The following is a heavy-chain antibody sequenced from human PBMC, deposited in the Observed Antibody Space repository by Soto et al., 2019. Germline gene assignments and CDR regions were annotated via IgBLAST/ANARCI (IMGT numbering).Heavy chain of an antibody. CDR3: TTDHYSGYDSDPWYFDL. CDR1: GFTFSNAW. Sequence: GGSLRLSCAASGFTFSNAWMNWVRQAPGKGLEWVGRIKSKTDGGTTDYAAPVKGRFTISRDDSKNTLYLQMNSLKTEDTAVYYCTTDHYSGYDSDPWYFDLWGRGTLVTVSS. J-gene: IGHJ2*01. V-gene: IGHV3-15*07. CDR2: IKSKTDGGTT. D-gene: IGHD5-12*01.